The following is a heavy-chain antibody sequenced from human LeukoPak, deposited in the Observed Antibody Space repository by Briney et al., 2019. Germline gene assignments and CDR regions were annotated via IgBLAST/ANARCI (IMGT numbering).Heavy chain of an antibody. CDR1: GFTVSSNY. J-gene: IGHJ4*02. V-gene: IGHV3-66*01. Sequence: GGSLRLSCAASGFTVSSNYMSWVRQAPGKGLEWVSVIYSGGSTYYADSVKGRFTISRDNSKNTLYLQMNSLRAEDTAVYYCARMAPVGATSIIALFDYWGQGTLVTVSS. D-gene: IGHD3-10*01. CDR2: IYSGGST. CDR3: ARMAPVGATSIIALFDY.